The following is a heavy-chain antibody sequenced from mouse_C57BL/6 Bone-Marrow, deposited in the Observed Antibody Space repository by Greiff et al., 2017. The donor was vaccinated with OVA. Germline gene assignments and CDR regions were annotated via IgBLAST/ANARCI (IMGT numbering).Heavy chain of an antibody. CDR2: INPNNGGT. CDR3: TREDDYYGSSYYFDY. V-gene: IGHV1-26*01. CDR1: GYTFTDYY. Sequence: VQLQQSGPELVKPGASVKISCKASGYTFTDYYMNWVKQSHGKSLEWIGDINPNNGGTSYNQKFKGKATLTVDKSSSTAYMELRSLTSEDSAVYYCTREDDYYGSSYYFDYWGQGTTLTVSS. D-gene: IGHD1-1*01. J-gene: IGHJ2*01.